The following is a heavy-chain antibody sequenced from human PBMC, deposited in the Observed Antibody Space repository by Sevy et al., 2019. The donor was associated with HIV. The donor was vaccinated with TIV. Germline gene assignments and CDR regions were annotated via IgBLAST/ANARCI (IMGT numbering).Heavy chain of an antibody. J-gene: IGHJ4*02. CDR1: GFTFSDHY. CDR3: ATQAGIAAAGRVFDY. V-gene: IGHV3-72*01. D-gene: IGHD6-13*01. CDR2: IRNKADSYTT. Sequence: GGSLRLSCAASGFTFSDHYMEWVRQAPGKGLEWVGRIRNKADSYTTEYAAYVKGRFSISRDDSRISLYLLMNSLKTEETAVYYCATQAGIAAAGRVFDYWGQGTLVTVSS.